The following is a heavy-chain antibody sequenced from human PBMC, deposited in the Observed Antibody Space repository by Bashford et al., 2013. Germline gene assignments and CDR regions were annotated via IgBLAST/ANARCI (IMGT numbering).Heavy chain of an antibody. D-gene: IGHD1-7*01. CDR3: ARWNFAADY. Sequence: SETLSLTCAVYGGSFSGYHWNWIRQAPRKGLEWIGEVNHSGGTNYNPSLKSRVTISVDTSKNQFSLKLSSVTAADTAVYYCARWNFAADYWARDPWSPSPQ. CDR2: VNHSGGT. V-gene: IGHV4-34*01. J-gene: IGHJ4*02. CDR1: GGSFSGYH.